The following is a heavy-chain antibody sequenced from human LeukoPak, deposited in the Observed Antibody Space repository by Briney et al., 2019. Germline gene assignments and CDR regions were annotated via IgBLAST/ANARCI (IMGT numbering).Heavy chain of an antibody. CDR3: ARARRIAVAGRSTGNWFDP. J-gene: IGHJ5*02. D-gene: IGHD6-19*01. CDR1: GYTFTSYH. V-gene: IGHV1-2*02. Sequence: ASVKVSCKASGYTFTSYHMHWVRQAPGQGLEWMGIINPSGGSTNYAQKFQGRVTMTRDTSISTAYMELSRLRSDDTAVYYCARARRIAVAGRSTGNWFDPWGQGTLVTVSS. CDR2: INPSGGST.